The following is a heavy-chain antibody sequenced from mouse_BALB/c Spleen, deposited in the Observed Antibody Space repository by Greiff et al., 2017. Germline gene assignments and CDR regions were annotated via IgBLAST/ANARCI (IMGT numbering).Heavy chain of an antibody. D-gene: IGHD2-2*01. CDR2: IYPGSGST. V-gene: IGHV1-55*01. Sequence: VQLQQPGAELVKPGTSVKLSCKASGYNFTSYWINWVKLRPGQGLEWIGDIYPGSGSTNYNEKFKSKATLTVDTSSSTAYMQLSSLASEDSALYYCARRGDGYDVRFAYWGQGTLVTVSA. CDR1: GYNFTSYW. J-gene: IGHJ3*01. CDR3: ARRGDGYDVRFAY.